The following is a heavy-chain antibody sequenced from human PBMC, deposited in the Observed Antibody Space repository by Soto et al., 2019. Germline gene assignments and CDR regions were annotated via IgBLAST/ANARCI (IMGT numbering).Heavy chain of an antibody. V-gene: IGHV1-18*01. CDR3: ARDPKSSTAMDYYYYYGMDV. J-gene: IGHJ6*02. CDR2: ISAYNGNT. Sequence: GASLKVSCKTSGYTFTGYIISWVRQAPGKGLEWMGWISAYNGNTNYAQKLQGRVTMTTDTSTSTAYMELRSLRSDDTAVYYCARDPKSSTAMDYYYYYGMDVWGQGTTVTVSS. D-gene: IGHD5-18*01. CDR1: GYTFTGYI.